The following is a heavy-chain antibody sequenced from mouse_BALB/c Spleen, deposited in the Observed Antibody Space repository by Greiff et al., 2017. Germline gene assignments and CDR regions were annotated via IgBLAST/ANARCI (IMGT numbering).Heavy chain of an antibody. CDR3: ARQGDDYDAMDY. V-gene: IGHV1-4*01. CDR2: INPSSGYT. Sequence: QVHVKQSGAELARPGASVKMSCKASGYTFTSYTMHWVKQRPGQGLEWIGYINPSSGYTNYNQKFKDKATLTADKSSSTAYMQLSSLTSEDSAVYYCARQGDDYDAMDYWGQGTSVTVSS. J-gene: IGHJ4*01. CDR1: GYTFTSYT.